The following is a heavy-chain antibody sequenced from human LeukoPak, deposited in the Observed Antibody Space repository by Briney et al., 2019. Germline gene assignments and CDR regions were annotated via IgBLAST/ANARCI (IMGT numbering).Heavy chain of an antibody. J-gene: IGHJ4*02. CDR2: ISSNGGST. Sequence: PGGSLRLSCAASGXTFSSYAMHWVRQAPGKGLEYVSAISSNGGSTYYANSVKGRFTISRDNSKDTLYLQMGSLRAEDMAVYYCAREVSSGSYYDYWGQGTLVTVSS. D-gene: IGHD1-26*01. CDR1: GXTFSSYA. V-gene: IGHV3-64*01. CDR3: AREVSSGSYYDY.